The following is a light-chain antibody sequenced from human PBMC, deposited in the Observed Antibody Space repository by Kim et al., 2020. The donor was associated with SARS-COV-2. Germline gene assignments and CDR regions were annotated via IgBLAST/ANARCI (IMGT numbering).Light chain of an antibody. Sequence: QSALTQPASVSGSPGQSITISCTGTSSDVGNYNLVSWYQQHPGKAPKLMIYEVTKRPSGVSNRFSGSKSGNTASLTISGLQPEDEANYYCCSYAGSSTSYAFGSGTQLTVL. CDR3: CSYAGSSTSYA. J-gene: IGLJ1*01. CDR2: EVT. CDR1: SSDVGNYNL. V-gene: IGLV2-23*02.